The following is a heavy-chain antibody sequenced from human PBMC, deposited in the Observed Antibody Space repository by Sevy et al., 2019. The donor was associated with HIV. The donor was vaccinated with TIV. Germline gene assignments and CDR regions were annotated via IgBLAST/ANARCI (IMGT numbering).Heavy chain of an antibody. V-gene: IGHV3-7*03. D-gene: IGHD7-27*01. Sequence: GGSLRLSCAASGFTFNNYWMTWVRQAPGKGLEWVANIKQDGSDKYYMESVKGRFNISRDNTKNSLYLQLNSLRDEDTAVYYCARSWDDWGQMGYWGQGTLVTVSS. CDR3: ARSWDDWGQMGY. J-gene: IGHJ4*02. CDR2: IKQDGSDK. CDR1: GFTFNNYW.